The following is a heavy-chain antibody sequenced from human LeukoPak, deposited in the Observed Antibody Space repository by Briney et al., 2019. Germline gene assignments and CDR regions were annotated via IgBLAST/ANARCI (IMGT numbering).Heavy chain of an antibody. CDR3: ARERSDGLDI. Sequence: GGSLRLSCAASGFTFSSFGMHWIRQAPGKGLEWVAVIWYDGSDKYYADSVKGRFTISRDNSQNTLFLQMNSLTVEDTGVYYCARERSDGLDIWGQGTVVTVSS. V-gene: IGHV3-33*01. CDR1: GFTFSSFG. CDR2: IWYDGSDK. J-gene: IGHJ3*02.